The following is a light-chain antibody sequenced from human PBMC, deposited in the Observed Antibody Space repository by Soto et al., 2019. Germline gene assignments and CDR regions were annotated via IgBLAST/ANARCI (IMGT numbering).Light chain of an antibody. J-gene: IGKJ4*01. V-gene: IGKV1-9*01. CDR3: QQYYSTPLT. Sequence: IQLTQSPSFLTASVGDRVTIPCRASQGISTFLAWYQQRPGKAPRLLIYAASTLQSGVPSRFSGSGSGTDFTLTINSLQAEDVAVYYCQQYYSTPLTFGGGTKVDIK. CDR2: AAS. CDR1: QGISTF.